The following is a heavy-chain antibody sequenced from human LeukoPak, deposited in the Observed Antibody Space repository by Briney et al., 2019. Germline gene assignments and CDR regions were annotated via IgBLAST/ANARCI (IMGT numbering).Heavy chain of an antibody. CDR2: ISYSGDST. J-gene: IGHJ6*02. CDR3: AKVPYSDYGSGRPPFMDV. V-gene: IGHV3-23*01. Sequence: GGSLRLSCAASGFTFSSYAMSWVRQAPGEGLEAVSPISYSGDSTDYADSVKGRFTISRDNSKNTLCLLRNSLRAEDTAVYYCAKVPYSDYGSGRPPFMDVWGQGTTVAVSS. D-gene: IGHD3-10*01. CDR1: GFTFSSYA.